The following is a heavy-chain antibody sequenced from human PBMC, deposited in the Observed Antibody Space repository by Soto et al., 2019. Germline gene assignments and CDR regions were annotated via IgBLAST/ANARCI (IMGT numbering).Heavy chain of an antibody. CDR2: ISSNGGST. D-gene: IGHD1-1*01. CDR3: GRYGQQQYLFYF. Sequence: GGSLGLSCAASGFTFSSYAMQWVRQAPGKGLEYVSAISSNGGSTYYANSVKGRFTISRDNSKNTLYLQMGSLRAEDMAVYYCGRYGQQQYLFYFWGKG. CDR1: GFTFSSYA. J-gene: IGHJ6*03. V-gene: IGHV3-64*01.